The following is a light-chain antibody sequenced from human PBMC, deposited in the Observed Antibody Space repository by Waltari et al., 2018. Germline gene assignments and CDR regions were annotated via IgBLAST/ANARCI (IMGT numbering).Light chain of an antibody. V-gene: IGLV6-57*04. CDR3: QSYDTNNRV. CDR2: ADK. Sequence: NFMLTQPHSVSGSPGETVTISCTRSSGSIDRKYVQWYQQRPGSAPTTVLYADKQRPFAVPDLFSGSIDSSSNSASLTISVLKTEDEAEYYCQSYDTNNRVFGGGTMLTVL. CDR1: SGSIDRKY. J-gene: IGLJ3*02.